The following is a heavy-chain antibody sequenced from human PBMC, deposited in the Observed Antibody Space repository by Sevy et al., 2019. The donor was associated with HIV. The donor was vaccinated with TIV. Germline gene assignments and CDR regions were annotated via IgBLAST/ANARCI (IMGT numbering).Heavy chain of an antibody. CDR2: ISADNGNT. J-gene: IGHJ6*02. CDR3: ARAYYYYGMDV. CDR1: GYTFASYG. Sequence: ASVKVSCKASGYTFASYGISWVRQAPGQGLEWMGWISADNGNTNYAQKVQGRVTMTTDTSTSTAYMWLRSLRSDDTALYYCARAYYYYGMDVWGQGTTVTVSS. V-gene: IGHV1-18*04.